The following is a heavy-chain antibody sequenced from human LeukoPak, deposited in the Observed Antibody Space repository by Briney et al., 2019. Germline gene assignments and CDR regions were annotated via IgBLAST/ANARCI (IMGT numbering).Heavy chain of an antibody. V-gene: IGHV3-23*01. D-gene: IGHD3-10*01. CDR3: AKGRTYGSAMGAFDI. CDR2: ISGSGDNT. Sequence: GGSLRLSCAVSGFTFNRYNTNWVRQAPGKGLEWVSAISGSGDNTYYAESEKGRFTISRDNSENTLNLQMSSLRADDTAVYYCAKGRTYGSAMGAFDIWGQGTMVTVSS. J-gene: IGHJ3*02. CDR1: GFTFNRYN.